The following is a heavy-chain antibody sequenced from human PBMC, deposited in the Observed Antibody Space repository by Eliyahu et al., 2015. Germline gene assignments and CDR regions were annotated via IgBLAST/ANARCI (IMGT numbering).Heavy chain of an antibody. Sequence: QVRLRESGPGLVKPSETLSLTCTVSGDXXTSNANYWGWIRQSPGMGLXWIGSINYSGTTXYNPSLKSRVTMSADTSKNQFSLKLSSLTAADTAVYYCVKGNRNSQYYPMDVWATGTTVTVSS. CDR1: GDXXTSNANY. CDR3: VKGNRNSQYYPMDV. D-gene: IGHD1-14*01. CDR2: INYSGTT. J-gene: IGHJ6*03. V-gene: IGHV4-39*01.